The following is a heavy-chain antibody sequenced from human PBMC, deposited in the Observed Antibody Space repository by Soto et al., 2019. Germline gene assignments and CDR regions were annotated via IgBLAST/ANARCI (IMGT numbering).Heavy chain of an antibody. D-gene: IGHD4-17*01. CDR2: IYYSGST. Sequence: QVQLQESGPGLVKPSQTLSLTCTVSGGSISSGGYYWSWIRQHPGKGLEWIGYIYYSGSTYYNPSLKSRVTISVDTSKNQFSLKLSSVTAADTAVYYCARALDYGDSAPHYFDYWGQGTLVTVSS. CDR3: ARALDYGDSAPHYFDY. CDR1: GGSISSGGYY. V-gene: IGHV4-31*03. J-gene: IGHJ4*02.